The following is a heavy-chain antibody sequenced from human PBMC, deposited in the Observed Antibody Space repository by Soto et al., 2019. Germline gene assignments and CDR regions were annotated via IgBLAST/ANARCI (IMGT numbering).Heavy chain of an antibody. CDR2: IYYSGST. Sequence: SETLSLTCTASGGSISSYYWSWIRQPPGKGLEWIGYIYYSGSTNYNPSLKSRVTISVDTSKNQFSLKLSSVTAADTAVYYCARQSRTDFWSGALYYFDYWGQGTLVTVSS. D-gene: IGHD3-3*01. CDR1: GGSISSYY. V-gene: IGHV4-59*08. J-gene: IGHJ4*02. CDR3: ARQSRTDFWSGALYYFDY.